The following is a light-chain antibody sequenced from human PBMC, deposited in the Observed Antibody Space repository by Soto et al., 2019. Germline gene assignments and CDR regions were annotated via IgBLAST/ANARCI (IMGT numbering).Light chain of an antibody. CDR2: EVT. J-gene: IGLJ1*01. Sequence: YALTEPGSVSGSPGQSIAISCTGTSSDVGGYNYVSWYQHHPGKAPKLMIYEVTNRPSGVSNRFSGSKSGNTASLTISGLQAEDEADYYCISYTSGSTSYVFGTGTKVT. V-gene: IGLV2-14*01. CDR1: SSDVGGYNY. CDR3: ISYTSGSTSYV.